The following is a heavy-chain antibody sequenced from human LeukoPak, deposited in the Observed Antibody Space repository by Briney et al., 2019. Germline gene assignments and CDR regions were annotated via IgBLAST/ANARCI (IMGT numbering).Heavy chain of an antibody. V-gene: IGHV4-39*01. D-gene: IGHD3-16*01. CDR3: ARGGLGTLRPFDY. Sequence: SETLSLTCTVSGGSISSSSYYWGWIRQPPGKGLEWIGSIYYSGSTYYNPSLKSRVTISVDTSKNQFSLKLSSVTAADTAVYYCARGGLGTLRPFDYWGQGTLVTVSS. J-gene: IGHJ4*02. CDR1: GGSISSSSYY. CDR2: IYYSGST.